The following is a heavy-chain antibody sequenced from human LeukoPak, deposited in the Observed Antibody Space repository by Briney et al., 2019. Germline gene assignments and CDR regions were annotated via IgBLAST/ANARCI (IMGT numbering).Heavy chain of an antibody. CDR3: SSDVGLRWCDY. Sequence: GGSLTLSCAVSILAHYRYEINWARQAPGMGLEWVSHITNSGSTKYYADSVKGRFTISRDNAKNSLYLQMDSLRAEDTAVYYCSSDVGLRWCDYWGQGILVTVSS. D-gene: IGHD4-23*01. V-gene: IGHV3-48*03. CDR1: ILAHYRYE. CDR2: ITNSGSTK. J-gene: IGHJ4*02.